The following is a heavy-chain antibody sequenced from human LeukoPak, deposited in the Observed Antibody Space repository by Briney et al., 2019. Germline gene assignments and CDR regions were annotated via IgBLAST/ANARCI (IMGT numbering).Heavy chain of an antibody. CDR1: GYTFTSYG. Sequence: ASVKVSCKASGYTFTSYGISWVRQAPGQGLEWMGWISAYNGNTNYAQKLQGRVTMTTDTSTSTAYMELRSLRSDDTAVYHCARDDYGDYGRGYFDYWGQGTLVTVSS. V-gene: IGHV1-18*01. CDR2: ISAYNGNT. CDR3: ARDDYGDYGRGYFDY. J-gene: IGHJ4*02. D-gene: IGHD4-17*01.